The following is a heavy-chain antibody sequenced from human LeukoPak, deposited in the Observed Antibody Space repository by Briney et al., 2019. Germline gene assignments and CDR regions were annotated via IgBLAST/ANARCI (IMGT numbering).Heavy chain of an antibody. CDR1: GGSISSSSYY. D-gene: IGHD6-13*01. J-gene: IGHJ6*03. V-gene: IGHV4-39*07. CDR3: ARGPVSYSSSWYSLGYYYYMDV. CDR2: IYYSGST. Sequence: SETLSLTCTVSGGSISSSSYYWGWIRQPPGKGLEWIGSIYYSGSTYYNPSLKSRVTISVDTSKNQFSLKLSSVTAADTAVYYCARGPVSYSSSWYSLGYYYYMDVWGKGTTVTVSS.